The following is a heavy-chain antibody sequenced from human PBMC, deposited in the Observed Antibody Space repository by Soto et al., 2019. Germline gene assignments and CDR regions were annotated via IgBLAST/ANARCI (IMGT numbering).Heavy chain of an antibody. CDR1: GFTFSSYA. D-gene: IGHD5-18*01. CDR3: AKEQLWLPVADY. V-gene: IGHV3-23*01. Sequence: GESLKISCAASGFTFSSYAMSWVRQAPGKGLEWVSAISGSGGSTYYADSVKGRFTISRDNSKNTLYLQMNSLRAEDTAVYYCAKEQLWLPVADYWGQGTLVTVSS. CDR2: ISGSGGST. J-gene: IGHJ4*02.